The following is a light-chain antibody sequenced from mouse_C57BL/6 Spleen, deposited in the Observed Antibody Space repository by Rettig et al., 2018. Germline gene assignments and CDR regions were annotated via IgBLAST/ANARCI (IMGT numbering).Light chain of an antibody. J-gene: IGKJ5*01. Sequence: AIMSASPGEKVTLTCSASSSVSSSYLYWYQQKPGSSPKLWIYSTSNLASGVPARFSGSGSGTSYSLTISSMEAEDAASYFCHQWSSYPLTFGAGTKLELK. CDR2: STS. CDR3: HQWSSYPLT. CDR1: SSVSSSY. V-gene: IGKV4-79*01.